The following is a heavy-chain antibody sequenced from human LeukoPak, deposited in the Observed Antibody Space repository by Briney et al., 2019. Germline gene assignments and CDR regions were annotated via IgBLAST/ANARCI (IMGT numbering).Heavy chain of an antibody. CDR2: ISGSGGST. Sequence: PGGSLRLSCAASGFTFSTYAMSWVRQAPGKGLEWVSAISGSGGSTYYADSVKGRFTISRDNSKNTLYLQMNSLRAEDTVVYYCAKRKLVLYYFDYWGQGTLVTVSS. V-gene: IGHV3-23*01. D-gene: IGHD4/OR15-4a*01. CDR1: GFTFSTYA. J-gene: IGHJ4*02. CDR3: AKRKLVLYYFDY.